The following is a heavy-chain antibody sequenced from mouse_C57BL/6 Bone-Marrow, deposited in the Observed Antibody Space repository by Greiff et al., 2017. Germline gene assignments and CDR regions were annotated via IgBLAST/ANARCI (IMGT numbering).Heavy chain of an antibody. J-gene: IGHJ4*01. V-gene: IGHV5-6*02. Sequence: EVKLEQSGGDLVKPGGSLKLSCAASGFTFSSYGMSWVRQTPDKRLEWVATISSGGSYTYYPDSVKGRFTISRDNAKNTLYLQMSSLKSEDTAMYYCASPAYYSNYNYAMDYWGQGTSVTVSS. D-gene: IGHD2-5*01. CDR3: ASPAYYSNYNYAMDY. CDR2: ISSGGSYT. CDR1: GFTFSSYG.